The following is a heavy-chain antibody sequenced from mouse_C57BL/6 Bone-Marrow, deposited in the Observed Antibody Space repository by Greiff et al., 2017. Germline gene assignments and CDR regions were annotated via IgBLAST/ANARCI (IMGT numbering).Heavy chain of an antibody. D-gene: IGHD2-3*01. CDR3: ARWDGYYWYFDV. Sequence: QVQLQQPGAELVKPGASVKLSCKASGYTFTSHWMHWVKQRPGQGLEWIGMIHPNSGSTNYNEKFKSKATLTVDKSSSTAYMQLSSLTSEDSAGYYGARWDGYYWYFDVWGTGTTVTVSA. CDR1: GYTFTSHW. J-gene: IGHJ1*03. V-gene: IGHV1-64*01. CDR2: IHPNSGST.